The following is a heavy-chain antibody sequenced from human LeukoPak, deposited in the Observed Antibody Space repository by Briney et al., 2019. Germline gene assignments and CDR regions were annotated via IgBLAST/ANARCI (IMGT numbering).Heavy chain of an antibody. V-gene: IGHV4-59*01. J-gene: IGHJ4*02. CDR3: ARDRVSWHYFDY. CDR1: GGSISSYY. CDR2: IYYSGST. D-gene: IGHD5/OR15-5a*01. Sequence: SETLSLTCTVSGGSISSYYWSWIRQPPGKGLEWIGYIYYSGSTNYNPSLKSRVTISVDTSKNQFSLKLSSVTAADTAVYYCARDRVSWHYFDYWGQGTLVTVSS.